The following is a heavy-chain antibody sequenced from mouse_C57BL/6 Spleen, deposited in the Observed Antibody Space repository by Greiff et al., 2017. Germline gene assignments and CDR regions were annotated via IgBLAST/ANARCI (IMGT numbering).Heavy chain of an antibody. CDR1: GYTFTDYE. D-gene: IGHD1-1*01. Sequence: QVQLQQSGAELVRPGASVTLSCKASGYTFTDYEMHWVKQTPVHGLEWIGAIDPETGGTAYNQKFKGKATLTVDKSSSTAYMQLSSLTSEDSAVYYGARGLLRYNFDYGGQGTTLTVSS. J-gene: IGHJ2*01. CDR2: IDPETGGT. V-gene: IGHV1-15*01. CDR3: ARGLLRYNFDY.